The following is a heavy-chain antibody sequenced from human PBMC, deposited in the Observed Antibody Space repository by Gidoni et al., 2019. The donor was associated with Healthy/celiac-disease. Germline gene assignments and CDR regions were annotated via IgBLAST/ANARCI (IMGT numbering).Heavy chain of an antibody. J-gene: IGHJ6*02. D-gene: IGHD3-10*01. CDR3: GRSIRPADYSSGMVV. CDR1: RFTFNNYV. V-gene: IGHV3-30-3*01. CDR2: ISYDGTSK. Sequence: QEQVVESGGGVVQPGRSLRLSCAASRFTFNNYVLHWVRQVPGKGLEWVAAISYDGTSKNYADSVMGRFTISGDKSRNTLYLQMNSLRSEDTAVYYCGRSIRPADYSSGMVVWGQGTTVTVSS.